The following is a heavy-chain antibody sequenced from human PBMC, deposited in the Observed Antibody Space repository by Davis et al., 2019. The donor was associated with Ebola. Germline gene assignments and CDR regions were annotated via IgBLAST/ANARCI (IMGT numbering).Heavy chain of an antibody. CDR2: IRSKANSYAT. CDR1: GFTFSGSA. V-gene: IGHV3-73*01. D-gene: IGHD2-2*01. J-gene: IGHJ4*02. CDR3: STDGCISTSCQNGDFDY. Sequence: PGGSLRLSCAASGFTFSGSAMHWVRQASGKGLEWVGRIRSKANSYATAYAASVKGRFTISRDDSKNTAYLQMNSLKTEDTAVYYCSTDGCISTSCQNGDFDYWGQGSLVTVSS.